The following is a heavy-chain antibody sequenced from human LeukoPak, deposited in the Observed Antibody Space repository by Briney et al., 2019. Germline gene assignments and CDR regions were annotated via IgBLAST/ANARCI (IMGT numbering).Heavy chain of an antibody. V-gene: IGHV3-30*04. D-gene: IGHD3-9*01. CDR1: GFTFSSYA. J-gene: IGHJ4*02. CDR3: ARGGYQGLRYFDPHEIFDY. CDR2: ISYDGSNR. Sequence: GRSLRLSCAASGFTFSSYAMHWVRQAPGKGLEWVAVISYDGSNRYYADSVKGRFTISRDNSKNTLYLQMNSLRAEDTAVYYCARGGYQGLRYFDPHEIFDYWGQGTLVTVSS.